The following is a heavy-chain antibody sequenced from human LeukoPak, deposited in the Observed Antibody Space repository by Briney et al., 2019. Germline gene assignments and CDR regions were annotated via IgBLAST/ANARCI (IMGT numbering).Heavy chain of an antibody. CDR1: GFTVSSNY. Sequence: GGSLRLSCAASGFTVSSNYMSWVRQAPGKGLEWVSVIYSGGSTYYADSVKGRFTTSRDNSKNTLYLQMNSLRAEDTAVYYCARSPPYGSGVDYWGQGTLVTVSS. J-gene: IGHJ4*02. V-gene: IGHV3-53*01. D-gene: IGHD3-10*01. CDR3: ARSPPYGSGVDY. CDR2: IYSGGST.